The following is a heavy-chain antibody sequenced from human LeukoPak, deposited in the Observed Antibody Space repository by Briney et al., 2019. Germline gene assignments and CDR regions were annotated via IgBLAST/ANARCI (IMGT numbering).Heavy chain of an antibody. Sequence: PGRSLRLSCAASGFTFSTYPMHWVRQAPGKGLEWVALISSDGSDKYYADSVKGRFTISRDNAKNSLYLQMNSLRAEDTAVYYCARENGPFDYWGQGTLVTVSS. J-gene: IGHJ4*02. CDR3: ARENGPFDY. D-gene: IGHD2-8*01. V-gene: IGHV3-30*04. CDR1: GFTFSTYP. CDR2: ISSDGSDK.